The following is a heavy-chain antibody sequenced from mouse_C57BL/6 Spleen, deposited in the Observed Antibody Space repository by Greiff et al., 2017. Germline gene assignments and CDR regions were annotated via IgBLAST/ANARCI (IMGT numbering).Heavy chain of an antibody. CDR3: ARSSSGSSYVIDY. J-gene: IGHJ2*01. D-gene: IGHD1-1*01. CDR2: IDPEDGET. Sequence: VHVKQSGAELVKPGASVKLSCTASGFNIKDYYMHWVKQRTEQGLEWIGRIDPEDGETKYAPKFQGKATITADTSSNTAYLQLSSLTSEDTAVYYCARSSSGSSYVIDYWGQGTTLTVSS. CDR1: GFNIKDYY. V-gene: IGHV14-2*01.